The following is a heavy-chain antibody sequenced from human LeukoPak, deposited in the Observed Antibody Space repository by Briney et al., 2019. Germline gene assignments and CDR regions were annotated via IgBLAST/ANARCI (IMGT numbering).Heavy chain of an antibody. Sequence: SETLSLTCAVSGDSISSGNWWSWVRQTPGKGLEWIGEIYRSGDTNYNPSFKSRVIISVDNSNNQFSLKLNSVTAADTAVYYCARNGAYNLDYWGQGTLVTVSS. CDR1: GDSISSGNW. CDR3: ARNGAYNLDY. V-gene: IGHV4-4*02. D-gene: IGHD5-24*01. J-gene: IGHJ4*02. CDR2: IYRSGDT.